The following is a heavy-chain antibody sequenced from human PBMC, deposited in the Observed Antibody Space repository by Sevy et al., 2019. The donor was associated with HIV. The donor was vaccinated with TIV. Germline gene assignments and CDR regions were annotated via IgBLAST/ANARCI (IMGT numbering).Heavy chain of an antibody. CDR2: IKQDGSEK. CDR3: ASAPVIYDYVWGSYRSYYFDY. CDR1: GFTFSSYW. Sequence: GGSLRLSCAASGFTFSSYWMSWVRQAPGKGLEWVVNIKQDGSEKYYVDSVKGRFTISRDNAKNSLYLQMNSLRAEDTAVYYCASAPVIYDYVWGSYRSYYFDYWGQGTLVTVSS. J-gene: IGHJ4*02. V-gene: IGHV3-7*01. D-gene: IGHD3-16*02.